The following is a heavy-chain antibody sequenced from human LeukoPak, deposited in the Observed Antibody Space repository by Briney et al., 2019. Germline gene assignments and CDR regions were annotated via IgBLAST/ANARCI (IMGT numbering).Heavy chain of an antibody. CDR3: AKDRYDILTGTGDY. D-gene: IGHD3-9*01. Sequence: PGRSLRLSCAASGFTFSSYGMHWVRQAPGKGLEWVAVISYDGSNKYYADSVKGRFTISRDNSKNTLYLQMNSLRAEDTAVYYCAKDRYDILTGTGDYWGQGTLVTVSS. CDR1: GFTFSSYG. V-gene: IGHV3-30*18. J-gene: IGHJ4*02. CDR2: ISYDGSNK.